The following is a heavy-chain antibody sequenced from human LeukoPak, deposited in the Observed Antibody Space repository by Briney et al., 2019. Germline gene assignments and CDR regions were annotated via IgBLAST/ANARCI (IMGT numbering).Heavy chain of an antibody. CDR1: GFTFSSYS. CDR3: AKDLGAYSSSSPPTD. D-gene: IGHD6-6*01. J-gene: IGHJ4*02. V-gene: IGHV3-23*01. Sequence: GGSLRLSCAASGFTFSSYSMNWVRQAPGKGQEWVSEISGSGGITYYADSVEGRFTISRDNSKNTVYLQVNNLRAEDTAVYYCAKDLGAYSSSSPPTDWGQGTLVTVSS. CDR2: ISGSGGIT.